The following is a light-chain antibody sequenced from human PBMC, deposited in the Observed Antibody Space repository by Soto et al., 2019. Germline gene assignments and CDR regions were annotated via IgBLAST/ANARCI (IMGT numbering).Light chain of an antibody. CDR1: KLGNKY. J-gene: IGLJ1*01. V-gene: IGLV3-1*01. CDR3: QAWDSRIGV. CDR2: EDT. Sequence: SYELTQPPSVSVSPGQTASITCSGDKLGNKYVYWFQQKPGQSPVLVIYEDTKRPSGIPARFSGSNSGNTATLTISGTQAMDEADHYCQAWDSRIGVFGTGTKLTVL.